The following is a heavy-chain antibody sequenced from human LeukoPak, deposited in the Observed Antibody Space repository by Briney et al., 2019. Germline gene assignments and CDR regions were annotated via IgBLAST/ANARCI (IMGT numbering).Heavy chain of an antibody. J-gene: IGHJ5*02. Sequence: GGSLRLSCTGSGFTFRTYAFSWVRQAPGKGLEWVSATGSNGVTYYADSVKGRFTISRDNAKSTLYLEMNSLRAEDTALHYCTRDAGYKMADPWGQGTLVTVSS. CDR1: GFTFRTYA. D-gene: IGHD5-24*01. CDR3: TRDAGYKMADP. CDR2: TGSNGVT. V-gene: IGHV3-23*01.